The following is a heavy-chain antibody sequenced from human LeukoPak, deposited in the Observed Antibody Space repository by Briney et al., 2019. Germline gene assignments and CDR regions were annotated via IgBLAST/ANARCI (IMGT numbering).Heavy chain of an antibody. CDR1: GFTFSSYS. CDR2: ISGDSIHI. J-gene: IGHJ4*02. D-gene: IGHD6-13*01. CDR3: ARVRQQLGHY. V-gene: IGHV3-21*04. Sequence: GGSLRLSCAAAGFTFSSYSMNWVRQAPGRGLEWVSSISGDSIHIFYADSVKGRFTISRDNAKNSLYLQMNSLRAEDTAVYYCARVRQQLGHYWGQGTLVTVSS.